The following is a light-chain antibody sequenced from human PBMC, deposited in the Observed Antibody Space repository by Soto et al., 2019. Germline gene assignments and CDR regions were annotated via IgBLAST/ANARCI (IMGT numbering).Light chain of an antibody. V-gene: IGKV1-5*03. CDR3: QQYNNYPYT. CDR2: KAS. J-gene: IGKJ2*01. CDR1: QSIGSW. Sequence: DIQMTQSPSTLSASVGDRVTITCRASQSIGSWLAWYQQTPGKATNAMIYKASSLESGVPSRFSGSGSGTEFTLTISSLQPDDFATYYCQQYNNYPYTFGQGTKLETK.